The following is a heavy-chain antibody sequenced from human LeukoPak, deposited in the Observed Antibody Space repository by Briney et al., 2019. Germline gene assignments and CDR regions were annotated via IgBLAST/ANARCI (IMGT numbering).Heavy chain of an antibody. V-gene: IGHV3-53*04. CDR1: GFTVSSNY. J-gene: IGHJ4*02. CDR3: ARVSRSSGWSLD. Sequence: PGGSLRLSCAASGFTVSSNYMSWVRQAPGKGQEWVSVIYSGGSTYYADSVKGRFTISRHNSKSTLYLQMNSLRAEDTAVYYCARVSRSSGWSLDWGQGTLVTVSS. CDR2: IYSGGST. D-gene: IGHD6-19*01.